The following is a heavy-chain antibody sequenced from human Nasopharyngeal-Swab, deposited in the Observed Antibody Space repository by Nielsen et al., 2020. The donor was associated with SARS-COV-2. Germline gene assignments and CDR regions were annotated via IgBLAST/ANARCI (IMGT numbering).Heavy chain of an antibody. CDR1: EFTFSEYN. Sequence: GKSLKISCAASEFTFSEYNMNWVRQAPGKGLEWVATINSKGVYIFYADSLRGRFTISRDNAENSLYLQMNSLSVEDTAVYYCARGRGSSPPRYFDFWGQGTLVTVSS. V-gene: IGHV3-21*01. J-gene: IGHJ4*02. CDR3: ARGRGSSPPRYFDF. D-gene: IGHD6-6*01. CDR2: INSKGVYI.